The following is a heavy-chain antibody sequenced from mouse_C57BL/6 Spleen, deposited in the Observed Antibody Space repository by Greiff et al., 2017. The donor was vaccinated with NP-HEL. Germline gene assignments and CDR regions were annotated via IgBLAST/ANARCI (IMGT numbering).Heavy chain of an antibody. J-gene: IGHJ4*01. V-gene: IGHV1-55*01. CDR1: GYTFTSYW. CDR3: ARSGTTVVAVYYYAMDD. CDR2: IYPGSGST. Sequence: QVQLQQPGAELVKPGASVKMSCKASGYTFTSYWITWVKQRPGQGLEWIGDIYPGSGSTNYNEKFKSKATLTVDTSSSTAYMQLSSLTSEDSAVYYCARSGTTVVAVYYYAMDDWGQGTSVTVSS. D-gene: IGHD1-1*01.